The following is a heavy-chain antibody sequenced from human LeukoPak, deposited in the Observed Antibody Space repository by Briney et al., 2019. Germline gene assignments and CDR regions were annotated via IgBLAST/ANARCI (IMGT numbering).Heavy chain of an antibody. CDR1: GGSISSYY. Sequence: SETLSLTCTVSGGSISSYYWSWIRQPPGKGLEWIGYIYYSGSTNYNPSLKSRVTISVGTSKNQFSLKLSSVTAADTAVYYCARGIVVVPAAMYYFDSWGQGTLVTVSS. CDR2: IYYSGST. D-gene: IGHD2-2*01. CDR3: ARGIVVVPAAMYYFDS. J-gene: IGHJ4*02. V-gene: IGHV4-59*08.